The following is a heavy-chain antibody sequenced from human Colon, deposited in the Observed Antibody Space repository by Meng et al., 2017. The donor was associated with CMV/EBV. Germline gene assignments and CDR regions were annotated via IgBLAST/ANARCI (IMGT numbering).Heavy chain of an antibody. V-gene: IGHV3-15*01. CDR1: RFTFSNTW. J-gene: IGHJ4*02. CDR2: VRTNAEGGTM. CDR3: AAGTRRTDFDY. Sequence: ATSRFTFSNTWMNWVRQAPGKGLEWVGGVRTNAEGGTMGYATLVEDRFTISRDDSRTTLFLHMNSLKTEDKAVYCCAAGTRRTDFDYWGQGTLVTVSS. D-gene: IGHD1-1*01.